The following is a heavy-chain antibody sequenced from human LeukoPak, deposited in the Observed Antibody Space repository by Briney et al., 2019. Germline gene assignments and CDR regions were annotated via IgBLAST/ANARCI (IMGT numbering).Heavy chain of an antibody. Sequence: GGSLRLSCAASGFTFSSYAMSWVRQAPGKGLEWVSGISGSGGSTYYADSVKGRFTISRDSSKNSLYLQMNSLRAEDTAVYYRAKDHAQGGATSLVFDVWGQGTMVPVSS. J-gene: IGHJ3*01. D-gene: IGHD1-26*01. CDR2: ISGSGGST. V-gene: IGHV3-23*01. CDR3: AKDHAQGGATSLVFDV. CDR1: GFTFSSYA.